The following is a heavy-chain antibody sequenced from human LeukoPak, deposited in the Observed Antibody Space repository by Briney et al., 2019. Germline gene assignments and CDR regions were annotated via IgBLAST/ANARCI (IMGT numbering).Heavy chain of an antibody. J-gene: IGHJ4*02. CDR2: ISSSSGYI. D-gene: IGHD6-13*01. Sequence: PGGSLRLSCAASGFTFSSYSMNWVRQAPGKGLEWVSSISSSSGYIYDADSVKGRFTISRDNAKNSLYLQMNSLRAEDTAVYYCARWTQYSSSWYYDYWGQGTLVTVSS. CDR1: GFTFSSYS. V-gene: IGHV3-21*01. CDR3: ARWTQYSSSWYYDY.